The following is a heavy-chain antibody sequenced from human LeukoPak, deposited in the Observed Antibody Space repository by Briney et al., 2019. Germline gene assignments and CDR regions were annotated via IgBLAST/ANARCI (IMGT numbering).Heavy chain of an antibody. D-gene: IGHD5-18*01. CDR2: ISGGGGST. J-gene: IGHJ4*02. CDR1: GFTFSSYD. V-gene: IGHV3-23*01. Sequence: GGSLRLSCAASGFTFSSYDMNWVRQAPGKGLEWVSAISGGGGSTFYGDSVKGRFTISRDNSKNTLYLQMNSLRAEDTAVYYCARDNSGYSYGYGDYWGQGTLVTVSS. CDR3: ARDNSGYSYGYGDY.